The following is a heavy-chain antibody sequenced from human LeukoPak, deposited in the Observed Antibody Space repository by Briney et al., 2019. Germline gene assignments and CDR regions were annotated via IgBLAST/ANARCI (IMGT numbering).Heavy chain of an antibody. CDR2: IYYSGST. V-gene: IGHV4-39*07. J-gene: IGHJ4*02. Sequence: SETLSLTCTVSGGSISSSSYYWGWIRQPPGKGLEWIGSIYYSGSTYYNPSLKSRVTISVDTSKNQFSLKLSSVTAADTAVYYCARASYSYDYSYWGQGTLVTVSS. CDR3: ARASYSYDYSY. D-gene: IGHD5-18*01. CDR1: GGSISSSSYY.